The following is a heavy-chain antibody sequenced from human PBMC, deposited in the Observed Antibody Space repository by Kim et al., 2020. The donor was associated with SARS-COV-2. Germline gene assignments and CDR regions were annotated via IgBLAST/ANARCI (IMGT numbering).Heavy chain of an antibody. J-gene: IGHJ4*02. Sequence: GGSLRLSCVASGFTFSDSTVYWVRQASGKGLEWVGRIRSKTNRYATAYGASVEGRFTISRDDSRNTAYLQMNSLKIEDTAVYFCATWWPVAHSDFWGQGTLVTVSS. CDR1: GFTFSDST. V-gene: IGHV3-73*01. CDR3: ATWWPVAHSDF. D-gene: IGHD2-15*01. CDR2: IRSKTNRYAT.